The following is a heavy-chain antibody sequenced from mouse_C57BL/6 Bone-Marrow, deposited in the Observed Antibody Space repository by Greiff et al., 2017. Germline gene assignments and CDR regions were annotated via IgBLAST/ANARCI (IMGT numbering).Heavy chain of an antibody. V-gene: IGHV2-2*01. D-gene: IGHD2-3*01. J-gene: IGHJ3*01. CDR2: IWSGGST. CDR1: GFSLTSYG. Sequence: QVQLQQSGPGLVQPSQSLSITCTVSGFSLTSYGVHWVRQSPGKGLEWLGVIWSGGSTDYNAAFISRLSISKDNSKSQVFFKMNGLQADDTAIYYCARYDGYRPFAYWGQGTLVTVSA. CDR3: ARYDGYRPFAY.